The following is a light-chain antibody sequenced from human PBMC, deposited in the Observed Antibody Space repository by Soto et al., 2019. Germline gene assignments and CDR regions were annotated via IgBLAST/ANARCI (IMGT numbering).Light chain of an antibody. Sequence: EVVLTQSPDTVSLSPGERSTLSCMAIQNFGSSYLAWYQQKGGKAPRXVIYGASSRATGIPVRFSGSGSETDFTLTISRLETEDFSVYYCQQYGSSPLTFGGGTKVDIK. CDR2: GAS. V-gene: IGKV3-20*01. CDR1: QNFGSSY. J-gene: IGKJ4*01. CDR3: QQYGSSPLT.